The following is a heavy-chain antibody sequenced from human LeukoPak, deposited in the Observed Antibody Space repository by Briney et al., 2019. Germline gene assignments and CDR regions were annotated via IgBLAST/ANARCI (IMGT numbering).Heavy chain of an antibody. CDR2: INPSGGST. CDR1: GYTFTSYY. Sequence: GASVKVSCKTSGYTFTSYYLHWVRQAPGQGLEWMGIINPSGGSTSYAQKFQGRVTMTRDMSTSTVYMELSSLRSEDTAVYYCARDPFYIAAAGTKGWFDPWGQGTLVTVSS. D-gene: IGHD6-13*01. CDR3: ARDPFYIAAAGTKGWFDP. V-gene: IGHV1-46*01. J-gene: IGHJ5*02.